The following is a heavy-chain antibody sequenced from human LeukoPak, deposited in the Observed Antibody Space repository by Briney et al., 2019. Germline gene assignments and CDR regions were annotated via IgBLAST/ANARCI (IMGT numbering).Heavy chain of an antibody. CDR3: ARGGTATDYFDY. Sequence: SETLSLTCTVSGGSISSYYWSWIRQPPGKGLEWIGYIYYSGSTNYNPSLKSRVTISVDTSKNQLSLKLSSVTAADTAVYYCARGGTATDYFDYWGQGTLVTVSS. V-gene: IGHV4-59*01. D-gene: IGHD2-21*02. CDR2: IYYSGST. CDR1: GGSISSYY. J-gene: IGHJ4*02.